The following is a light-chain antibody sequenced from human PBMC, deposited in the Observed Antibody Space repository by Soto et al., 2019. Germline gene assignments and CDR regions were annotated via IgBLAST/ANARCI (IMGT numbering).Light chain of an antibody. CDR2: GVS. CDR3: QQYDISPWT. CDR1: QSISNSY. Sequence: EIVLTQSPGTLSLSPGERATLSCRASQSISNSYFAWYQQTPGQAPKLLIYGVSNRATGIPDNFSGSWSGTDFTLTISRLEPEDFAVYYCQQYDISPWTFGQGTKVEIK. J-gene: IGKJ1*01. V-gene: IGKV3-20*01.